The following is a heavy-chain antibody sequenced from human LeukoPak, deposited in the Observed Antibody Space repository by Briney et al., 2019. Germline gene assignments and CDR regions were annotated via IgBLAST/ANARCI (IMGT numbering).Heavy chain of an antibody. CDR1: GFTFSSYW. D-gene: IGHD3-22*01. CDR3: ARSHYYDSTGPEDY. J-gene: IGHJ4*02. V-gene: IGHV3-74*01. CDR2: INSDGSST. Sequence: GGSLRLSCAASGFTFSSYWMHWVRQAPGKGLVWVSRINSDGSSTSYADSVKGRFTISRDNAKNTLYLQMNSLRAEDTAVYYCARSHYYDSTGPEDYWGQGTLVTVSS.